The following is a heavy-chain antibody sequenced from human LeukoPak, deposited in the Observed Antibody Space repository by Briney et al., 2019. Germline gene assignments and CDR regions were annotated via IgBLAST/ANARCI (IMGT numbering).Heavy chain of an antibody. CDR2: INSNSRTI. CDR1: GFTFSTYM. V-gene: IGHV3-48*02. Sequence: GGSLRLSCAASGFTFSTYMMNWVRQAPGKGLEWVSYINSNSRTIYYADSVKGRYTVSRDNAKNSLYLQMNSLRDEDTAVYYCARDPTISGSYSDYWGQGTLVTVSS. J-gene: IGHJ4*02. D-gene: IGHD1-26*01. CDR3: ARDPTISGSYSDY.